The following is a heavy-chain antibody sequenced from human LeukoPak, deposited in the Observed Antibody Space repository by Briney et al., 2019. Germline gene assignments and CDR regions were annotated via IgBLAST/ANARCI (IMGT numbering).Heavy chain of an antibody. CDR1: GYSISSGYY. V-gene: IGHV4-38-2*02. CDR3: ARGDDHDYGDLYFDY. D-gene: IGHD4-17*01. CDR2: IYHSGST. J-gene: IGHJ4*02. Sequence: SETLSLTCTVSGYSISSGYYWGWIRQPPGKGLEWNGSIYHSGSTYYNPSLKSRVTISVDTSKNQFSLKLSSVTAADTAVYYCARGDDHDYGDLYFDYWGQGTLVTVSS.